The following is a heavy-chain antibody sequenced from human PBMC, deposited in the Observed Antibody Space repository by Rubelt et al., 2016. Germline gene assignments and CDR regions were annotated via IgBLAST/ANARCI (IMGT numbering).Heavy chain of an antibody. Sequence: QLQLQESGPGLVKPSETLSLTCTVSGASISSNYFWGWIRQPPGKGLEWIGSIYYSGTTYYSPSLKSRVTISMNTSKNQFSLELSSVTAADTAIYYCARVARDYGDYAVDYWGQGTLVSVSS. D-gene: IGHD4-17*01. CDR3: ARVARDYGDYAVDY. J-gene: IGHJ4*02. CDR2: IYYSGTT. CDR1: GASISSNYF. V-gene: IGHV4-39*01.